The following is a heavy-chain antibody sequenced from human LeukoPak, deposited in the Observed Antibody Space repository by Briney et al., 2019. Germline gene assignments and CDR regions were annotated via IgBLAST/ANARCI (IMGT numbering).Heavy chain of an antibody. CDR2: INAGNGNT. Sequence: ASVKVSCKASGYTFTSYAMHWVRQAPGQRLEWMGWINAGNGNTKYSQKFQGGVTITRDTSASTAYMELSSLRSEDTAVYYCARDYGILTGYPDWYFDLWGRGTLVTVSS. J-gene: IGHJ2*01. V-gene: IGHV1-3*01. D-gene: IGHD3-9*01. CDR1: GYTFTSYA. CDR3: ARDYGILTGYPDWYFDL.